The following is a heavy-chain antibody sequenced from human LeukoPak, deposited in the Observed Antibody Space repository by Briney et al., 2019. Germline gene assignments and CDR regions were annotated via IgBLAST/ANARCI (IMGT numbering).Heavy chain of an antibody. CDR2: INPNSGGT. CDR1: GYTFTGYY. V-gene: IGHV1-2*02. D-gene: IGHD4-17*01. Sequence: ASVKVSCKASGYTFTGYYMHWVRQAPGQGLEWMGWINPNSGGTNYAQKFQGRVTMTRDTSISTAYMELSRVRSDDTAVYYCAIERALYGDYRRPLDYWGQGTLVTVSS. CDR3: AIERALYGDYRRPLDY. J-gene: IGHJ4*02.